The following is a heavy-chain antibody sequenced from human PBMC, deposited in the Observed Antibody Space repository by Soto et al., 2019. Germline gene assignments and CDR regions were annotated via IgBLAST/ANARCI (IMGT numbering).Heavy chain of an antibody. V-gene: IGHV4-59*12. CDR3: ASQSGGRYYYDSSGYYYSHAFDI. CDR2: IYFSGST. Sequence: SETLSLTCTVSGGSSSSYYWSWIWQPPGKGLEWMGYIYFSGSTYYSPSLKGRVTISVDTSKNQFSLKLSSVTAADTAVYYCASQSGGRYYYDSSGYYYSHAFDIWGQGTMVTVSS. CDR1: GGSSSSYY. D-gene: IGHD3-22*01. J-gene: IGHJ3*02.